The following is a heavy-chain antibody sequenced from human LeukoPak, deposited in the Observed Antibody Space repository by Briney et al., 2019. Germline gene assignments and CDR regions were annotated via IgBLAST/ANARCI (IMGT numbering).Heavy chain of an antibody. V-gene: IGHV3-23*01. CDR1: GFTFSSYA. Sequence: GGSLRLSCAASGFTFSSYAMSWVRQAPGKGLGWVSAIGGSGGGTYYADSVKGRFTISRDNSKNTLYLQMNSLRAEDTAVYYCAKDGTDYYYYGMDVWGKGTTVTVSS. CDR2: IGGSGGGT. J-gene: IGHJ6*04. D-gene: IGHD1-1*01. CDR3: AKDGTDYYYYGMDV.